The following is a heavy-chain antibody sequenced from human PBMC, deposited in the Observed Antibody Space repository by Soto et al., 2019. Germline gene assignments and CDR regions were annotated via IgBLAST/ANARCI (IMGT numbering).Heavy chain of an antibody. J-gene: IGHJ5*02. CDR3: ALQECCSSSHEVYWFDP. Sequence: QITLKESGHTLMKPTQTLTLTCTFSGFLLSTSGVGVGWIRQPPGKALEWLALIYWDDDKRYSPSLKSRLTITNDFSKSQDVLTMTNMDPVDTATYYCALQECCSSSHEVYWFDPWGQGTLLTVSS. V-gene: IGHV2-5*02. D-gene: IGHD6-6*01. CDR2: IYWDDDK. CDR1: GFLLSTSGVG.